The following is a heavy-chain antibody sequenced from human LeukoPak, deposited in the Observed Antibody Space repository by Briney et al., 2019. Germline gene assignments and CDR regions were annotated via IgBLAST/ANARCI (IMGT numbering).Heavy chain of an antibody. CDR3: ARVPGTYDYGMDV. Sequence: SQTLSLTCAISGDSVSSNSVAWNWIRQSPSRGLEWLGRTYYRSEWYYEYAVSVKSRIIINSDTSKNQFSLQLNSVTPEDTAVYYCARVPGTYDYGMDVWGQGTTVTVSS. D-gene: IGHD1-26*01. CDR1: GDSVSSNSVA. CDR2: TYYRSEWYY. V-gene: IGHV6-1*01. J-gene: IGHJ6*02.